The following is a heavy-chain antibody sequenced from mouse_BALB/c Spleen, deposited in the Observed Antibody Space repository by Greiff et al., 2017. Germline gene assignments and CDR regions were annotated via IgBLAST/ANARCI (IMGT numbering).Heavy chain of an antibody. Sequence: QVQLKESGPGLVAPSQSLSITCTVSGFSLTSYGVHWVRQPPGKGLEWLGVIWAGGSTNYNSALMSRLSISKDNSKSQVFLKMNSLQTDDTAMYYWARGREDYGNYGWYFDVWGAGTTVTVSS. V-gene: IGHV2-9*02. CDR1: GFSLTSYG. J-gene: IGHJ1*01. D-gene: IGHD2-1*01. CDR2: IWAGGST. CDR3: ARGREDYGNYGWYFDV.